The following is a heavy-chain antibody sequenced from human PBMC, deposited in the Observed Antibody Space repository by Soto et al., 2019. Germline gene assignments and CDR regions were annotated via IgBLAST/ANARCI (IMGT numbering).Heavy chain of an antibody. CDR3: ARAREGDYGDYRADY. CDR1: GYTFTGYY. Sequence: RASVKVSCKASGYTFTGYYMHWVRQAPGQGLEWMGWINPNSGGTNYAQKFQDRVTMTRDTSISTAYMELSRLRSDDTAVYYCARAREGDYGDYRADYWGQGTLVTVSS. D-gene: IGHD4-17*01. J-gene: IGHJ4*02. V-gene: IGHV1-2*02. CDR2: INPNSGGT.